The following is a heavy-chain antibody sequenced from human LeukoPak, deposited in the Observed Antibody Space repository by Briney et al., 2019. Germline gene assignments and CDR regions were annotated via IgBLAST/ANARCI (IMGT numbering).Heavy chain of an antibody. V-gene: IGHV3-30*18. CDR1: GFTFSSYS. CDR3: AKSTWAGSGSYYFDY. CDR2: ISYDGSNK. Sequence: GGALRLSCAASGFTFSSYSMNWVRQAPGKGLEWVAVISYDGSNKYYADSVKGRFTISRDNSKNTLYLQMNSLRAEDTAVYYCAKSTWAGSGSYYFDYWGQGTLVTVSS. J-gene: IGHJ4*02. D-gene: IGHD1-26*01.